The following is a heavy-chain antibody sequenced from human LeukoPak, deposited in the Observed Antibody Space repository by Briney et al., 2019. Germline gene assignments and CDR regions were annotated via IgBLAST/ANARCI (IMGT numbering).Heavy chain of an antibody. CDR2: ISGSGGRT. V-gene: IGHV3-23*01. D-gene: IGHD5-18*01. CDR1: GFTFRSYA. J-gene: IGHJ4*02. Sequence: GGSLRLSCAASGFTFRSYAMSWVRQAPGKGLEWVSHISGSGGRTYYADSVKGRFTISRDNSKNTLYLQMNSLRAEDTAVYYCAKEGDNYGTPDYWGQGALVTVSS. CDR3: AKEGDNYGTPDY.